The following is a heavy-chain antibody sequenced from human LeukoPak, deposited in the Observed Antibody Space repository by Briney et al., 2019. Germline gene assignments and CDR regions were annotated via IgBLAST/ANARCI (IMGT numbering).Heavy chain of an antibody. V-gene: IGHV3-13*01. J-gene: IGHJ3*02. CDR3: ARVLSARSGGFDAFDI. D-gene: IGHD6-25*01. Sequence: PGGSLRLSCAASGFTFSSYDMHWVRQATGKGLEWVSAIDNAGDTYYPGSVKGRFTISRENAKNSLYLQMKSLRAGDTAVYYCARVLSARSGGFDAFDIWGQGTMVTVSS. CDR2: IDNAGDT. CDR1: GFTFSSYD.